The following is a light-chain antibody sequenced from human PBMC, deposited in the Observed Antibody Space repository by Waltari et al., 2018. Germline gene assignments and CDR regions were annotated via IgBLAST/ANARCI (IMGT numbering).Light chain of an antibody. CDR2: CAS. V-gene: IGKV3-15*01. CDR1: QTIGRS. J-gene: IGKJ1*01. CDR3: QQYNNWPPGT. Sequence: ETVATQSPATLSVSPGERATLPCKTSQTIGRSLAWYQQKPGQAPRLVIYCASIRATGIPARFSGSGSETEFALTISGLQSEDFAVYYCQQYNNWPPGTFGQGTKVEI.